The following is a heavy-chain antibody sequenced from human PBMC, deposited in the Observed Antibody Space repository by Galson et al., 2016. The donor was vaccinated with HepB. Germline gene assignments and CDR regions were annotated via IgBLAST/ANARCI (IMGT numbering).Heavy chain of an antibody. CDR1: GFTFGRYA. V-gene: IGHV3-33*01. CDR3: AREVGYWTSTSCEGYMDV. J-gene: IGHJ6*03. D-gene: IGHD2-2*01. CDR2: IWYDGSNK. Sequence: SLRLSCAASGFTFGRYAMHWVRQAPGKGLEWVAVIWYDGSNKYYADSVKGRFTISRDNSKNTLYRQMNSLRAEDTAVYYCAREVGYWTSTSCEGYMDVWGKGTTVTVSS.